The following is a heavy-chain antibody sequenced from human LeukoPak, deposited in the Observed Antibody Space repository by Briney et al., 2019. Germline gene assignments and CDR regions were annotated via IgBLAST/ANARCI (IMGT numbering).Heavy chain of an antibody. D-gene: IGHD6-6*01. Sequence: GASVKVSCKASGYTFTSYDINWVRQATGQGLEWMGWMNPNSGNTGYAQKFQGRVTMTRNTSISTAYMELSSLRSEDTAVYYCARGGALGGSSNFYYYYYYGMDVWGQGATVTVSS. CDR1: GYTFTSYD. CDR2: MNPNSGNT. CDR3: ARGGALGGSSNFYYYYYYGMDV. V-gene: IGHV1-8*01. J-gene: IGHJ6*02.